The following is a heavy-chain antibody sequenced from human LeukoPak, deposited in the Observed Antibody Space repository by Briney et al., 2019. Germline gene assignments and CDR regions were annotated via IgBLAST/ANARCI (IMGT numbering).Heavy chain of an antibody. CDR1: GGSISSYY. CDR3: ARLGGATSPFGY. Sequence: PSETLSLTCTVSGGSISSYYWSWIRQPPGKGLEWIGYIYYTGNTNYNPTLKSRVTISVDTSKNQFSLNLSSVTAADTAIYYCARLGGATSPFGYWGQGTLVTVSS. J-gene: IGHJ4*02. V-gene: IGHV4-59*08. D-gene: IGHD1-26*01. CDR2: IYYTGNT.